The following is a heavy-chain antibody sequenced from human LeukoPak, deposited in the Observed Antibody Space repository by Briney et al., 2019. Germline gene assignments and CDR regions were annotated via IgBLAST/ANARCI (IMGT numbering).Heavy chain of an antibody. CDR2: IYYSGST. D-gene: IGHD3-22*01. Sequence: SETLSLTCTVSGGSISSGDYYWSWIRQPPGKGPEWIGYIYYSGSTYYNPSLKSRVTISVDTSKNQFSLKLSSVTAADTAVYYCARAPTYYYDSSGYSADAFDIWGQGTMVTVSS. CDR3: ARAPTYYYDSSGYSADAFDI. CDR1: GGSISSGDYY. V-gene: IGHV4-30-4*01. J-gene: IGHJ3*02.